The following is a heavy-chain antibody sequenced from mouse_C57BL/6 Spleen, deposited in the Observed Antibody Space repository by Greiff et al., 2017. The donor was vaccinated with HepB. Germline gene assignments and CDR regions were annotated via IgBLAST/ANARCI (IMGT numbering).Heavy chain of an antibody. CDR3: ARFLYDGRDYFDY. D-gene: IGHD2-3*01. Sequence: QVQLQQSGAELAKPGASVKLSCKASGYTFTSYWMHWVKQRPGQGLEWIGYINPSSGYTTYNQKFQDKATLTADKSSSTAYMQLSSLTYEDSAVYYCARFLYDGRDYFDYWGQGTTLTVSS. J-gene: IGHJ2*01. V-gene: IGHV1-7*01. CDR1: GYTFTSYW. CDR2: INPSSGYT.